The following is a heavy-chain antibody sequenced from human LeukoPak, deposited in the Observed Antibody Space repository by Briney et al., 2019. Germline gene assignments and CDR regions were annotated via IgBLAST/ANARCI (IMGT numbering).Heavy chain of an antibody. CDR1: GYSLTSYW. D-gene: IGHD3-3*01. V-gene: IGHV5-51*01. CDR2: IFPGDSDT. CDR3: ARQLTIFGPGAFDI. J-gene: IGHJ3*02. Sequence: GESLKISCKGSGYSLTSYWIGWLRQMPGKGLEWMGIIFPGDSDTRYSPSLQGHVTISADKSISTAYLQWSSLKASDTAIYYCARQLTIFGPGAFDIWGQGTMVTVSS.